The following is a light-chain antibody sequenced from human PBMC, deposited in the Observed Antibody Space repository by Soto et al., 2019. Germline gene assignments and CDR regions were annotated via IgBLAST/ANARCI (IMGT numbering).Light chain of an antibody. V-gene: IGKV3-20*01. CDR2: DAS. CDR3: QQYGSSPPIT. CDR1: QSVSSN. J-gene: IGKJ5*01. Sequence: IVMTQSPATLSVSPGERATLSCRASQSVSSNLAWYQQKPVQAPRLXIYDASSRANGIPDRFSGSGSGTDLTLTISRLEPEDFAVYYCQQYGSSPPITFGQGTRLEIK.